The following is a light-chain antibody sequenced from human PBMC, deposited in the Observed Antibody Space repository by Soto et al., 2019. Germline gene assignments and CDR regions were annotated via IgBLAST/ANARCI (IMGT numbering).Light chain of an antibody. CDR3: QRYNSY. CDR1: QSISNW. CDR2: KAS. V-gene: IGKV1-5*03. J-gene: IGKJ3*01. Sequence: DIQMTQSPSTLSASVGDRVTITCRASQSISNWLAWYQQKPGKAPKLLIYKASSLASGVPSRFSGSGSGTEFTLTISSLQPDDFATYYCQRYNSYFGPGTKVDVK.